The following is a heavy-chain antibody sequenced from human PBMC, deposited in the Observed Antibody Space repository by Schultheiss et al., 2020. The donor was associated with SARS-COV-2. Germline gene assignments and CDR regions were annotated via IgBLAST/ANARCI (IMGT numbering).Heavy chain of an antibody. J-gene: IGHJ5*02. V-gene: IGHV4-4*02. D-gene: IGHD6-6*01. CDR3: AREGQLVAWFDP. CDR1: GGSISSSNW. CDR2: IYHSGST. Sequence: SETLSLTCAVSGGSISSSNWWSWVRQPPGKGLEWIGEIYHSGSTNYNPSLKSRVTISVDTSKNQFSLKLSSVTAADTAVYYCAREGQLVAWFDPWGQGTLVTVSS.